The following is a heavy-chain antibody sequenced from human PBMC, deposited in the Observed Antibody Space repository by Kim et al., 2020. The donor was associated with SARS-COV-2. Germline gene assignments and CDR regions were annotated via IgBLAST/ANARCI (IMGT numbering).Heavy chain of an antibody. CDR2: INDRSDFI. V-gene: IGHV3-21*05. D-gene: IGHD6-19*01. CDR3: ARDQWQHARRSGMDV. CDR1: GFTFTNYG. Sequence: GGSLRLSCAASGFTFTNYGMNWVRQAPGKGLEWVSYINDRSDFIYYADSLMGRLTISRDNAKNSLYLQMNSLRAEDTAVYYCARDQWQHARRSGMDVWGQGTTVTV. J-gene: IGHJ6*02.